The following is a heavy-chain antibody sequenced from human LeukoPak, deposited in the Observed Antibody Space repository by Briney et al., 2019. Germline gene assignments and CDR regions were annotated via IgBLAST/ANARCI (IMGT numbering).Heavy chain of an antibody. J-gene: IGHJ5*02. V-gene: IGHV1-69*05. D-gene: IGHD3-16*01. CDR3: ARQVGSGRFDP. CDR2: IIPIFGTA. CDR1: GYTFSSYA. Sequence: SVKVSCKASGYTFSSYAISWVRQAPGQGLEWMGRIIPIFGTANYAQKFQGRVTITTDESTSTAYMELSSLRSEDTAVYYCARQVGSGRFDPWGQGTLVTVSS.